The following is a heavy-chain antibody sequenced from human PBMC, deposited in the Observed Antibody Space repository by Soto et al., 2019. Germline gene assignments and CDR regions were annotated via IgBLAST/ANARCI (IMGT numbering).Heavy chain of an antibody. CDR3: VSCSGDNCQSFH. CDR2: IIPIFGTA. Sequence: GASVKVSCKASGGTLSGYAISWVRQAPGQGLEWMGGIIPIFGTANYAQKFQGRVTITADESTSTAYMELSSLRSEDTAVYYCVSCSGDNCQSFHWGQGTLVTVSS. J-gene: IGHJ4*02. V-gene: IGHV1-69*13. CDR1: GGTLSGYA. D-gene: IGHD2-15*01.